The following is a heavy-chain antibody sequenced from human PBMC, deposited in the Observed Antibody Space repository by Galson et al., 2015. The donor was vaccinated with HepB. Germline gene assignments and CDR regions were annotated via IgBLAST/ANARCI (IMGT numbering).Heavy chain of an antibody. J-gene: IGHJ6*02. D-gene: IGHD6-13*01. CDR1: GGSFSGYY. V-gene: IGHV4-34*01. CDR3: ARGSRGGSSWTAYYYYYGMDV. CDR2: INHSGST. Sequence: ETLSLTCTVYGGSFSGYYWSWIRQPPGKGLEWIGEINHSGSTNYNPSLKSRVTISVGTSKNQFSLKLSSVTAADTAVYYCARGSRGGSSWTAYYYYYGMDVWGQGTTVTVSS.